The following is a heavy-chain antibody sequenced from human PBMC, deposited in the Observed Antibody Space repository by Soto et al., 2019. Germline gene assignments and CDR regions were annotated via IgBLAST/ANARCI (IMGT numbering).Heavy chain of an antibody. CDR2: ISGSGGST. CDR3: AKDHIPWQQQPEGYFDL. V-gene: IGHV3-23*01. CDR1: GFTFSSYA. D-gene: IGHD6-13*01. Sequence: EVQLLESGGGVVQPGGSLRLSCAASGFTFSSYALSWVRQAPGKGLEWVSAISGSGGSTYYADSVKGRFTISRDNSKNTLYLQMNSLRAEDKAVYYCAKDHIPWQQQPEGYFDLWGRGTLVTVSS. J-gene: IGHJ2*01.